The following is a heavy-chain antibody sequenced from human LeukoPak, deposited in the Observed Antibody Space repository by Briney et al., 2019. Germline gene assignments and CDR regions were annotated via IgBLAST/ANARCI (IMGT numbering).Heavy chain of an antibody. J-gene: IGHJ4*02. V-gene: IGHV4-59*12. Sequence: PSETLSLTCTVSGGSISTYYWSWIRQPPGKGLEWIGYIYYTGSTNYNPSLKSRVTISVDTSKNQFSLKLSSVTAADTAVYYCARGHGLFDYWGQGTLVTVSS. CDR2: IYYTGST. CDR1: GGSISTYY. CDR3: ARGHGLFDY.